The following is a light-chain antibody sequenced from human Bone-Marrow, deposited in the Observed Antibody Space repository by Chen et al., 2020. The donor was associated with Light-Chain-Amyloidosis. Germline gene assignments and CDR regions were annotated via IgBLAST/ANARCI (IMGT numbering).Light chain of an antibody. V-gene: IGLV3-21*02. J-gene: IGLJ3*02. Sequence: SYVLTQPPSVSVAPGQPAPNACGGNNSGSTSVHWYQLTPGQAPLLVVYDDSDRPSGIPERLSGSNSGNTATLTISRDEAGDDADYYCQVWDRSSDRPVCGGGTKLTVL. CDR2: DDS. CDR3: QVWDRSSDRPV. CDR1: NSGSTS.